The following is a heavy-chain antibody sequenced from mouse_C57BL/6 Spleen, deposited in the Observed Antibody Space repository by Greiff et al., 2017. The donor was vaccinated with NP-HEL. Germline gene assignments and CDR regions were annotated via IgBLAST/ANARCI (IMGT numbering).Heavy chain of an antibody. Sequence: EVQRVESGGDLVKPGGSLKLSCAASGFTFSSYGMSWVRQTPDKRLEWVATISSGGSYTYYPDSVKGRFTISRDNAKNTLYLQMSSLKSEDTAMYYCARHKTREVVSQLDYWGQGTTLTVSS. J-gene: IGHJ2*01. CDR3: ARHKTREVVSQLDY. CDR2: ISSGGSYT. D-gene: IGHD1-1*01. V-gene: IGHV5-6*01. CDR1: GFTFSSYG.